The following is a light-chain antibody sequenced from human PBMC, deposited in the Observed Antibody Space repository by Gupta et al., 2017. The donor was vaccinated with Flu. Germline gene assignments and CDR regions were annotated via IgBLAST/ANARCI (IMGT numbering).Light chain of an antibody. V-gene: IGKV1-5*03. J-gene: IGKJ2*01. CDR3: QQDDFWYT. Sequence: DIQMTQSPSTLSASIGDTVTITCRASQNINRWLVWYQQKPGKAPKLLIYEASILETGVPSRFTGSGSGTEFTLTISSLQLDDFATYYCQQDDFWYTFGQGTKLEIK. CDR2: EAS. CDR1: QNINRW.